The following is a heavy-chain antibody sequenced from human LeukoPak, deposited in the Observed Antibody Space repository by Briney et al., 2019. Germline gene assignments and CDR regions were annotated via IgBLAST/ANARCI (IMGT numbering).Heavy chain of an antibody. D-gene: IGHD2-21*02. Sequence: SGGSLRLSCAASGCTFRSNSMNWVRQAPGKGLEWISYITTSSSTIYYADSVKGRFTISRDNAKNSLYLQMNSLRDEDTAVYYCARGLTNLAYYDCCGQRTLVTVSS. J-gene: IGHJ4*02. CDR2: ITTSSSTI. CDR3: ARGLTNLAYYDC. V-gene: IGHV3-48*02. CDR1: GCTFRSNS.